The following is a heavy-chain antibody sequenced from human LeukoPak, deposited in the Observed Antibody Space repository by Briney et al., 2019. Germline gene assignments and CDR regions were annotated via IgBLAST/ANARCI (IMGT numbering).Heavy chain of an antibody. CDR2: IYSSGST. V-gene: IGHV4-59*08. CDR1: GGSISSYY. Sequence: SETLSLTCTVSGGSISSYYWSWIRQPPGKGLEWIGYIYSSGSTNYNPSLKSRVTISVDTSKNRFSLKLSSVTAADTAVYYCASSTGRAFDIWGQGTMVTVSS. J-gene: IGHJ3*02. CDR3: ASSTGRAFDI.